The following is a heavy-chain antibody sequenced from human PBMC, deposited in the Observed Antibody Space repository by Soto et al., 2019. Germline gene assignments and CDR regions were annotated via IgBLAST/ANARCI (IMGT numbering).Heavy chain of an antibody. V-gene: IGHV1-69*13. Sequence: SSVKVSCKASGGTFSSYAISWVRQAPGQGLEWMGGIIPIFGTANYAQKFQGRVTITADESTSTAYMELSSLRSEDTAVYYCARAKVYCIGGSCLLSYFDYWGQGTLVTVSS. D-gene: IGHD2-15*01. CDR3: ARAKVYCIGGSCLLSYFDY. CDR1: GGTFSSYA. J-gene: IGHJ4*02. CDR2: IIPIFGTA.